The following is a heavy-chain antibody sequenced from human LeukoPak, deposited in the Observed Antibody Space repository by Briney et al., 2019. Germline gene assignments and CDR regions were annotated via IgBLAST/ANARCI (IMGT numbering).Heavy chain of an antibody. CDR2: IFYSGST. CDR3: ARGEWDLLFDY. J-gene: IGHJ4*02. V-gene: IGHV4-59*01. CDR1: GGSISGYY. D-gene: IGHD1-26*01. Sequence: KPSETLSLTCTVSGGSISGYYWSWIRQPPGKGLEWIGYIFYSGSTNYNPSLKSRVTISVDTSKNQFSLKLSSETAADTAVYHCARGEWDLLFDYWGQGTLVTVSS.